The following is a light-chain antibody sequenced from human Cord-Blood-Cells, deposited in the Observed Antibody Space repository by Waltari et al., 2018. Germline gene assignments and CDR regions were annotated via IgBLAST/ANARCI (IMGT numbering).Light chain of an antibody. CDR1: QGVSSY. Sequence: IVLTQSPATLSLSPGERATLSCRASQGVSSYLAWYQQKPGQAPRPLIYDASNRATGIPARFSGSGSGTDFTLTISSLEPEDFAVYYCQQRSNWSMYTFGQGTKLEIK. V-gene: IGKV3-11*01. CDR3: QQRSNWSMYT. CDR2: DAS. J-gene: IGKJ2*01.